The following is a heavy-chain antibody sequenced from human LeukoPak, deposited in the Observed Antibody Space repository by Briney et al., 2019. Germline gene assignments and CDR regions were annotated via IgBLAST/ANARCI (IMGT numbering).Heavy chain of an antibody. CDR2: ISGSGGST. D-gene: IGHD4-17*01. CDR3: ARDQQYGDMDV. Sequence: GGSLRLSCSASGFTFSTYGMNWVRQAPGKGLEWVSAISGSGGSTYYADSVKGRFTISRDNSKNTLSLQMNSLRAEDTAVYYCARDQQYGDMDVWGKGTTVTVSS. V-gene: IGHV3-23*01. J-gene: IGHJ6*03. CDR1: GFTFSTYG.